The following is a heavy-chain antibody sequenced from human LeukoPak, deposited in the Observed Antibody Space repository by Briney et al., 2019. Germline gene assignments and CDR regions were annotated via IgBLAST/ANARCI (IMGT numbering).Heavy chain of an antibody. CDR2: INPSGDTT. Sequence: ASVKVSCKASGYTLTSYYLHWVRQAPGQGLEWMAIINPSGDTTSHAQKFQGRVTMTRDTSASTVYMELRSLRSDDTAVYYCARDDVVTAIYFDYWGQGTLATVSS. CDR3: ARDDVVTAIYFDY. D-gene: IGHD2-21*02. V-gene: IGHV1-46*01. CDR1: GYTLTSYY. J-gene: IGHJ4*02.